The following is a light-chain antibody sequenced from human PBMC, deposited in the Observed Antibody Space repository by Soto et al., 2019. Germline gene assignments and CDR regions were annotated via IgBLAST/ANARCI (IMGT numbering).Light chain of an antibody. Sequence: QSVLTQPASVSGSPGQSIAISCTGTSSDIGSYNYVSWYQQHPGKAPKLMIYEVSNRPSGVSDRFSGSKSGNTASLTISGLQADDEADYYCSSHTTYSTRVFGTGTKVTVL. CDR3: SSHTTYSTRV. CDR1: SSDIGSYNY. CDR2: EVS. J-gene: IGLJ1*01. V-gene: IGLV2-14*01.